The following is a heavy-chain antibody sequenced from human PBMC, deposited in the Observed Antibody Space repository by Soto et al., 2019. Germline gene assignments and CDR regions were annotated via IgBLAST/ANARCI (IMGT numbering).Heavy chain of an antibody. CDR1: GFTFSSYA. D-gene: IGHD6-19*01. Sequence: GGSLRLSCAASGFTFSSYAMSWVRQAPGKGLEWVSAISGSGGSTYYADSVKGRFTIPRDNSKDTLYLQMNSLRAEDTAVYYFAKDPLAVARKNWFDPWGQGTLVTVSS. V-gene: IGHV3-23*01. J-gene: IGHJ5*02. CDR2: ISGSGGST. CDR3: AKDPLAVARKNWFDP.